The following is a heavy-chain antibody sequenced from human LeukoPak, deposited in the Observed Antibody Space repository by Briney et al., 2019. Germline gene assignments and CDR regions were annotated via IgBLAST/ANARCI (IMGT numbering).Heavy chain of an antibody. V-gene: IGHV4-31*03. CDR3: ATSDFWSGYYFTLDY. Sequence: SETLSLTCTVSGGSISSGGYYWSWIRQHPGKGLEWIRYIYYSGSTYYNPSLKSRVTISVDTSKNQFSLKLSSVTAADTAVYYCATSDFWSGYYFTLDYWGQGTLVTVSS. CDR1: GGSISSGGYY. D-gene: IGHD3-3*01. CDR2: IYYSGST. J-gene: IGHJ4*02.